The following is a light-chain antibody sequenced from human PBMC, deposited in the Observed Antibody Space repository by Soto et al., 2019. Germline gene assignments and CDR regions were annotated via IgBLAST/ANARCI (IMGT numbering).Light chain of an antibody. CDR1: NSNIGDNS. CDR2: SDN. Sequence: QSVLTQPPSASGTPGQVFTISCSGSNSNIGDNSVNWYQQLPGTAPKLLIYSDNRRPSGVPDRFSGSKSGTSASLAISGLKSEDEAEYYCAAWDDSLNGLLFGGGTKLTVL. V-gene: IGLV1-44*01. CDR3: AAWDDSLNGLL. J-gene: IGLJ3*02.